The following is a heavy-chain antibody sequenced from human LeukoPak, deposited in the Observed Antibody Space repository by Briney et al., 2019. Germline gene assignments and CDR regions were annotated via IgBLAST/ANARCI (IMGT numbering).Heavy chain of an antibody. J-gene: IGHJ4*02. Sequence: GGSLRLSCSASGFTFNNYAMHWVRQAPGKGLEYISTIDNSGIFTYYADSVKDRFTVSRDNSKNTLYLQMSSLRAEDTAVYYCVKVGGCSGGSCYSGLWVFDYWGQGTLVTVSS. CDR3: VKVGGCSGGSCYSGLWVFDY. CDR1: GFTFNNYA. V-gene: IGHV3-64D*09. CDR2: IDNSGIFT. D-gene: IGHD2-15*01.